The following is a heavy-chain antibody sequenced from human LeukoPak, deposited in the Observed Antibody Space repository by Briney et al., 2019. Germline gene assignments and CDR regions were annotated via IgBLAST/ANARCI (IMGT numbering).Heavy chain of an antibody. CDR3: AREDYYGSGSYGSPFDY. CDR2: ISWNSGSI. D-gene: IGHD3-10*01. J-gene: IGHJ4*02. CDR1: GFTFDDYA. Sequence: GGSLRLSCAASGFTFDDYAMHWVRQAPGKGLEWVSGISWNSGSIDYADSVKGRFTISRDNAKNSLYLQMNSLRAEDTAVYYCAREDYYGSGSYGSPFDYWGQGTLVTVSS. V-gene: IGHV3-9*01.